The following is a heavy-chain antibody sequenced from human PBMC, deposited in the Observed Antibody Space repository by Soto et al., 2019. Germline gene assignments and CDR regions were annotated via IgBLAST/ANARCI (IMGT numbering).Heavy chain of an antibody. J-gene: IGHJ6*02. CDR3: AKDRGCSGGSCYYYYYGMDV. CDR2: ISYDGSNK. D-gene: IGHD2-15*01. Sequence: GGSLSLSCAASGFTFSSYGMHWVRQAPGKGLEWVAVISYDGSNKYYADSVKGRFTISRDNSKNTLYLQMNSLRAEDTAVYYCAKDRGCSGGSCYYYYYGMDVWGQGTTVTVSS. CDR1: GFTFSSYG. V-gene: IGHV3-30*18.